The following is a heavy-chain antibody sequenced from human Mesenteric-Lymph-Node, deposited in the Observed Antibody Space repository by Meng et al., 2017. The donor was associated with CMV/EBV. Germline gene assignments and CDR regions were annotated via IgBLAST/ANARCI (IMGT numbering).Heavy chain of an antibody. CDR2: IYSGGSST. CDR3: TRENVEDSASLDY. V-gene: IGHV3-23*03. CDR1: GFTFSTYS. D-gene: IGHD1-26*01. J-gene: IGHJ4*02. Sequence: GESLKISCAASGFTFSTYSMNWVRQAPGKGLEWVSVIYSGGSSTYYADSVKGRFTISRDNSKNTVYLQMNSLRAEDTAIYYCTRENVEDSASLDYWGQGTLVTVSS.